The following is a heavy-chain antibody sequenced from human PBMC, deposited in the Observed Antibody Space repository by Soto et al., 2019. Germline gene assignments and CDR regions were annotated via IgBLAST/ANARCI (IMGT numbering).Heavy chain of an antibody. CDR1: DGSSSGYY. V-gene: IGHV4-34*01. D-gene: IGHD2-2*01. Sequence: QVQLQQWGAGLLKPSETLSLTCTVYDGSSSGYYWSGVRQPPGKGLEWIGEINPSGSTNYNPALKSRVTISVDTSNYQSSLNENSLIAADTALYYCARGRITRLNWGQGTLVTVSS. CDR2: INPSGST. J-gene: IGHJ4*02. CDR3: ARGRITRLN.